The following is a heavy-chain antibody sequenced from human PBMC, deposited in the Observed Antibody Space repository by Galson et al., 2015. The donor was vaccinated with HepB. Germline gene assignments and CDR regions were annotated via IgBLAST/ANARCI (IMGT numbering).Heavy chain of an antibody. CDR3: ARDSHSSSWYQGFHYYYGTDV. CDR2: IGSGKNSI. V-gene: IGHV3-21*06. J-gene: IGHJ6*02. D-gene: IGHD6-13*01. CDR1: GFTFSTYS. Sequence: SLRLSCAASGFTFSTYSMNWVRQAPGKGLEWVSSIGSGKNSINYADSVKGRFTISRDNAKNSLYLQMNSLRAEDTAVYYCARDSHSSSWYQGFHYYYGTDVWGQGTMVTVSS.